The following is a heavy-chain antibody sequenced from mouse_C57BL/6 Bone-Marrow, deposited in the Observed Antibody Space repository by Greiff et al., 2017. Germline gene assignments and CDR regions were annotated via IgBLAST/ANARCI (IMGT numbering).Heavy chain of an antibody. D-gene: IGHD1-1*01. CDR3: ARQDYGSSYVPHYYAMDY. CDR1: GFTFSSYG. Sequence: EVMLVESGGDLVKPGGSLKLSCAAPGFTFSSYGMSWVRPTPDKRLEWVATISSGGSYTYYPDSVKGRFTISRDNAKNTLYLQMSSLKSEDTAMYYCARQDYGSSYVPHYYAMDYWGQGTSVTVSS. V-gene: IGHV5-6*01. CDR2: ISSGGSYT. J-gene: IGHJ4*01.